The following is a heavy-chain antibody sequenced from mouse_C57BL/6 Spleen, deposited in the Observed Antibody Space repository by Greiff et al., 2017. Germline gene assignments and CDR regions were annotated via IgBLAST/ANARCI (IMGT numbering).Heavy chain of an antibody. V-gene: IGHV1-69*01. CDR3: ANDYDWAY. D-gene: IGHD2-4*01. Sequence: QVQLQQPGAELVMPGASVKLSCKASGYTFTSYWMHWVKQRPGQGLEWIGEIDPSDSYTNYNQKFKGKATLTAEKSSSTAYMQLSSLTSEDSAVYFCANDYDWAYWGQGTLVTVSA. CDR1: GYTFTSYW. CDR2: IDPSDSYT. J-gene: IGHJ3*01.